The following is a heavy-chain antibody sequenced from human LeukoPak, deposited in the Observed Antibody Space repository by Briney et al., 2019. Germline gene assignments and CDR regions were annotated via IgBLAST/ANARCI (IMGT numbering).Heavy chain of an antibody. D-gene: IGHD2-2*01. CDR1: GFTFSSYA. CDR2: ISGSGGST. Sequence: GGSLRLSCAASGFTFSSYAMSWVRQAPGKGLEWVSDISGSGGSTYYADSVKGRFTISRDNSKNTLYLQMNSLRAEDTAVYYCALDPWSSSTSCPLDYWGQGTLVTVSS. J-gene: IGHJ4*02. V-gene: IGHV3-23*01. CDR3: ALDPWSSSTSCPLDY.